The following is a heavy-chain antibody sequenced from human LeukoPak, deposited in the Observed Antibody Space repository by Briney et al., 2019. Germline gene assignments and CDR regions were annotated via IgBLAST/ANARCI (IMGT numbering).Heavy chain of an antibody. V-gene: IGHV4-34*01. D-gene: IGHD2-2*01. J-gene: IGHJ5*02. CDR2: INHSGST. CDR3: ATRDCSSTSCYSDP. Sequence: SETLSLTCAVYGGPFSGYYWSWIRQPPGEGLGWIGEINHSGSTNYNPSLKSRVTISVDTSKNQFSLKLSSVNAADTAVYYCATRDCSSTSCYSDPWGQGTLVTVSS. CDR1: GGPFSGYY.